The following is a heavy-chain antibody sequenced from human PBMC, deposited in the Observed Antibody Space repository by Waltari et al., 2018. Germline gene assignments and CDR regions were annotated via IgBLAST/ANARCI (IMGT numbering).Heavy chain of an antibody. D-gene: IGHD3-3*01. CDR1: VFTISRRY. V-gene: IGHV3-53*01. J-gene: IGHJ4*02. CDR3: VSFGD. Sequence: EVQLVESGGGFMQPGGSLRQTCAASVFTISRRYMSWVRQAPGKGLEWVGIIHDHGATYRANSVRGRFTISRDQSRNTVYLQMNSLKAEDTAVYYCVSFGDWGQGTQVTVSS. CDR2: IHDHGAT.